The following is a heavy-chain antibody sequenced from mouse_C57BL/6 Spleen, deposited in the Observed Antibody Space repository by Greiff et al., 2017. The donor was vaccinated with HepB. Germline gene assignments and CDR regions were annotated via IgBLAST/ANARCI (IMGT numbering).Heavy chain of an antibody. CDR3: ARDGVYLPYFDY. V-gene: IGHV5-4*01. CDR2: ISDGGSYT. Sequence: EVMLVESGGGLVKPGGSLKLSCAASGFTFSSYAMSWVRQTPEKRLEWVATISDGGSYTYYPDNVKGRFTISRDNAKNNLYLQMSHLKSEDTAMYYCARDGVYLPYFDYWGQGTTLTVSS. CDR1: GFTFSSYA. J-gene: IGHJ2*01. D-gene: IGHD5-5*01.